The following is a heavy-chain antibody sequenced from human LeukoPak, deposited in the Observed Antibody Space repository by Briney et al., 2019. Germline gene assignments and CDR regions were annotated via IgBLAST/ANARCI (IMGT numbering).Heavy chain of an antibody. CDR3: ARESDSSSPGY. CDR1: GGSISSGGYY. CDR2: IYYSGST. J-gene: IGHJ4*02. V-gene: IGHV4-31*03. Sequence: SETLSLTCTVSGGSISSGGYYWSWIRLHPGKGLEWIGYIYYSGSTYYNPSLKSRVTISVDTSKNQFSLKLSSVTAADTAVYYCARESDSSSPGYWGQGTLVTVSS. D-gene: IGHD6-6*01.